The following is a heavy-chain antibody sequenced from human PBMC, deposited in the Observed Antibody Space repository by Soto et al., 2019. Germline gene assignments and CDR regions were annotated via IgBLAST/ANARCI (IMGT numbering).Heavy chain of an antibody. CDR3: STESPWDV. CDR1: DFNFENAW. V-gene: IGHV3-15*07. J-gene: IGHJ6*02. Sequence: EVQLVESGGGLAKPGGSLRLSCVASDFNFENAWMNWVRRAPGKGLEWVGRIRSGSDGGTANYAAPVKGRFTISRDDSKNTLYLQMNSLNTEDTGVYYCSTESPWDVWGQGTTVTVSS. CDR2: IRSGSDGGTA.